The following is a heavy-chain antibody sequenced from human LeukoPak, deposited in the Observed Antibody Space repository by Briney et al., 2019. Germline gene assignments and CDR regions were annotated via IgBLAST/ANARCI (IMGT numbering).Heavy chain of an antibody. Sequence: GGSLRLSCAASGFTLSDYDMSWIRQAPGKGLEWVSYISSSGSTIYYAGSVQGRFTISRDNAKNSLYLQMNSLRAEETAVYYCARMSNYYYGMDVWGQGTTVTVSS. CDR2: ISSSGSTI. D-gene: IGHD6-6*01. V-gene: IGHV3-11*01. J-gene: IGHJ6*02. CDR1: GFTLSDYD. CDR3: ARMSNYYYGMDV.